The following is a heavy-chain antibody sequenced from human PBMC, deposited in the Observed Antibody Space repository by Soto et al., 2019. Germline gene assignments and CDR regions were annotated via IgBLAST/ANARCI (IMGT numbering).Heavy chain of an antibody. CDR2: INPNSGGT. D-gene: IGHD3-10*01. V-gene: IGHV1-2*04. J-gene: IGHJ6*02. Sequence: GASVKVSCKASGYTFTGYYMHWVRQAPGQGLEWMGWINPNSGGTNYAQKFQGWVTMTRDTSISTAYMELSRLRSDDTAVYYCARASMVRGVNLYYYYGMDVWGQGTTVTVSS. CDR3: ARASMVRGVNLYYYYGMDV. CDR1: GYTFTGYY.